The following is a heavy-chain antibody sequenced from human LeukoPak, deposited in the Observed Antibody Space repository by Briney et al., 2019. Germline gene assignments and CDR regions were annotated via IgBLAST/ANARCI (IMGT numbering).Heavy chain of an antibody. J-gene: IGHJ4*02. CDR1: GFTFSSYW. CDR3: ARVYNWNYGRYFDY. V-gene: IGHV3-7*03. D-gene: IGHD1-7*01. CDR2: IKQDGSEK. Sequence: GGSLRLSCAASGFTFSSYWMSWVRQAPGKGLEWVANIKQDGSEKYYVDSVEGRFTISRDNAKNSLYLQMNSLRAEDTAVYYCARVYNWNYGRYFDYWGQGTLVTVSS.